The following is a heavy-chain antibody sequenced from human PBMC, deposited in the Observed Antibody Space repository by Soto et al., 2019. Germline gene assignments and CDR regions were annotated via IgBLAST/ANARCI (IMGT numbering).Heavy chain of an antibody. Sequence: PGGSLRLSCAASGFTFNTYLMTWVRQAPGKGLEWVASINKDGTVKDYVPSLRDRFTISRDDIKNSLYLQMNNMRAEDTAVYYCVASTGWIFDNWGQGTLVTVSS. J-gene: IGHJ4*02. D-gene: IGHD2-8*02. CDR2: INKDGTVK. CDR1: GFTFNTYL. V-gene: IGHV3-7*03. CDR3: VASTGWIFDN.